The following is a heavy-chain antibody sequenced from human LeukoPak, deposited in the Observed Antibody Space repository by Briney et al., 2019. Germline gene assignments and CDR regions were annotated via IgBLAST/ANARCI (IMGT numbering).Heavy chain of an antibody. CDR1: GGSVSSGNYY. D-gene: IGHD3-10*01. J-gene: IGHJ3*01. V-gene: IGHV4-61*01. CDR3: ARDSRGAFDF. Sequence: PSETLSLTCTVSGGSVSSGNYYWSWIRQPPGKGLEWIGYVYYTGSTNYNPSLKTRLTISVDTSKNQFSLKLSSVTAADTAVYYCARDSRGAFDFWGQGTMVTVSS. CDR2: VYYTGST.